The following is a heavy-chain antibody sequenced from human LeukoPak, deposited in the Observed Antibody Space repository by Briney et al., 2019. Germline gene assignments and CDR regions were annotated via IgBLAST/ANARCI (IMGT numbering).Heavy chain of an antibody. V-gene: IGHV3-13*01. Sequence: PGGSLKLSCAASGFTFSSYDMHWVRQATGKGLEWVSAIGTAGDTYYPGSVKGRFTISRENAKSSLYLQMNSLRAGDTAVYYCARVGLYDSSGYPRPLDYWGQGTLVTVSS. D-gene: IGHD3-22*01. CDR3: ARVGLYDSSGYPRPLDY. CDR2: IGTAGDT. J-gene: IGHJ4*02. CDR1: GFTFSSYD.